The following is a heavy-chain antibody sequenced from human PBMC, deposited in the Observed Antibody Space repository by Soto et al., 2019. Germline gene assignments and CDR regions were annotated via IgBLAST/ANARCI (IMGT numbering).Heavy chain of an antibody. CDR1: GFTFSSYG. D-gene: IGHD1-7*01. J-gene: IGHJ6*02. V-gene: IGHV3-30*18. Sequence: GGSLRLSCAASGFTFSSYGMHWVRQAPGKGLEWVAVISYDGSNKYYADSVKGRFTISRDNSKNTLYLQMNSLRAEDTAVYYCAKDLPYNWNSPNSYGMHVSGQATTVTVSS. CDR2: ISYDGSNK. CDR3: AKDLPYNWNSPNSYGMHV.